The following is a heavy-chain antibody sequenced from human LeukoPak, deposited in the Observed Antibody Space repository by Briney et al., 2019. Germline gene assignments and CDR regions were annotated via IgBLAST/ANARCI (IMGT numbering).Heavy chain of an antibody. Sequence: PGGSLRLSCAASGFTFSDYGMHWVRQAPGKGLEWVAVISYDGSNKYYADSVKGRFTISRDNSKNTLYLQMNSLRAEDTAVYYCAKHSGGYSNGYHFDYWGQGTLVTVSS. CDR1: GFTFSDYG. D-gene: IGHD5-18*01. J-gene: IGHJ4*02. V-gene: IGHV3-30*18. CDR3: AKHSGGYSNGYHFDY. CDR2: ISYDGSNK.